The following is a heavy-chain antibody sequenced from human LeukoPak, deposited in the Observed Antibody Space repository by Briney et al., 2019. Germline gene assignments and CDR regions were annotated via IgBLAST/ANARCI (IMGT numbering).Heavy chain of an antibody. D-gene: IGHD3-10*02. CDR3: ARDRRMLRYYSDY. CDR1: GYTFTSYT. Sequence: ASVKVSCKASGYTFTSYTMNWVRQAPGQGLEWMGWINTNTGNPTYAQAFTGRFLFSLDTSVSTAYLQISSLKAEDTAVYYCARDRRMLRYYSDYWGQGALVTVSS. V-gene: IGHV7-4-1*02. CDR2: INTNTGNP. J-gene: IGHJ4*02.